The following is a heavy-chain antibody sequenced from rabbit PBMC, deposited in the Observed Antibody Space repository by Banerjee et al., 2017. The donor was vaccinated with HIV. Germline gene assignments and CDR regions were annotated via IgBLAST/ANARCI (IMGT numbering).Heavy chain of an antibody. CDR2: IYTDSDGT. CDR3: ARDLAGVIGWNFNL. Sequence: VRQAPGKGLELIACIYTDSDGTWYTSWAKGRFTITRSTSLNTVTLQMTSLTAADTATYFCARDLAGVIGWNFNLWGPGTLVTVS. V-gene: IGHV1S43*01. J-gene: IGHJ4*01. D-gene: IGHD4-1*01.